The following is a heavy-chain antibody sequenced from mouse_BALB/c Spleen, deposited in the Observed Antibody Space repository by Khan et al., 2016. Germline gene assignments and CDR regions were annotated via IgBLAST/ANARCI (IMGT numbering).Heavy chain of an antibody. Sequence: QIQLVQSGPELKKPGETVKISCKASGYTFTHYGIHWVKRAPGQGLKWMGWMNTYTGEPTYGDDFKGRFAFSLDTSASTAYLLINNLTDYDIATYYCAREWDYYFDYWGHGTTLTVSS. D-gene: IGHD4-1*01. J-gene: IGHJ2*01. CDR1: GYTFTHYG. CDR3: AREWDYYFDY. CDR2: MNTYTGEP. V-gene: IGHV9-1*02.